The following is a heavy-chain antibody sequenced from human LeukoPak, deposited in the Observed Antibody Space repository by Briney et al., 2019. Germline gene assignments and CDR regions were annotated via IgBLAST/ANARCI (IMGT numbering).Heavy chain of an antibody. D-gene: IGHD1-26*01. CDR3: ARVEWELLLYYFDY. Sequence: SETLSLTCTVSGGSISSSSYYWGWIRQPPGKGLEWIGSIYYSGSTYYNPSLKSRVTISVDTSKNQFSLKLSSVTAADTAVYYCARVEWELLLYYFDYWGQGTLVTVSS. CDR2: IYYSGST. J-gene: IGHJ4*02. V-gene: IGHV4-39*07. CDR1: GGSISSSSYY.